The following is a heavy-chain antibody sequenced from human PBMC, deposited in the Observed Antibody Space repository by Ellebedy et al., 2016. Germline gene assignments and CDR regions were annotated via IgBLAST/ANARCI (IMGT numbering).Heavy chain of an antibody. CDR3: ARETAGRRGGYYMDV. D-gene: IGHD6-6*01. J-gene: IGHJ6*03. CDR1: GGSISSSYHY. V-gene: IGHV4-31*03. CDR2: IHYRGST. Sequence: SETLSLTXTVYGGSISSSYHYWSWIRQHPGKGLEWIGYIHYRGSTYYKPSLKSRVTISVDTSENQFSLKLTSVTAADTAVYYCARETAGRRGGYYMDVWGKGTTVTVSS.